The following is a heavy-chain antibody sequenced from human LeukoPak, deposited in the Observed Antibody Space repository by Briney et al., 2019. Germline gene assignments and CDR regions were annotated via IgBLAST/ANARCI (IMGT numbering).Heavy chain of an antibody. CDR3: ATGDSSSWYPPTFDY. Sequence: VASVKVSCKVSGYTLTELSVHWVRQAPGKGLEWMGGFDPEDGETIYAQKFQGRVTMTEDTSTDTAYMELSSLRSEDTAVYYCATGDSSSWYPPTFDYWGQGTRVTVSS. V-gene: IGHV1-24*01. CDR2: FDPEDGET. CDR1: GYTLTELS. D-gene: IGHD6-13*01. J-gene: IGHJ4*02.